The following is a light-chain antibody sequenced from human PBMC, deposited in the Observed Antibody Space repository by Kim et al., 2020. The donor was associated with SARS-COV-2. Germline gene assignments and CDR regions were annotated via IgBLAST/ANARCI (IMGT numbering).Light chain of an antibody. CDR1: SGSIASNY. CDR2: EDN. V-gene: IGLV6-57*03. J-gene: IGLJ2*01. CDR3: QSYDSSNHVV. Sequence: KTVTISCTRSSGSIASNYVQWYQQRPGSAPTTVIYEDNQRPSGVPDRFSGSIDSSSNSASLTISGLKTEDEADYYCQSYDSSNHVVFGGGTQLNVL.